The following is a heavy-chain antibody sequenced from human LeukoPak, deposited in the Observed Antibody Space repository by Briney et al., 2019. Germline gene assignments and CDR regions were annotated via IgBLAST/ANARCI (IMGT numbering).Heavy chain of an antibody. CDR2: INPNSGGT. V-gene: IGHV1-2*02. CDR3: ARAAEAWYYFDY. CDR1: GYTFTGYY. D-gene: IGHD2-8*01. J-gene: IGHJ4*02. Sequence: GSVKVSCKASGYTFTGYYMHWVRQAPGQGLEWMGWINPNSGGTNYAQKFQGRVTMTRDTSISTAYMELSRLRSDDTAVYYCARAAEAWYYFDYWGQGTLVTVSS.